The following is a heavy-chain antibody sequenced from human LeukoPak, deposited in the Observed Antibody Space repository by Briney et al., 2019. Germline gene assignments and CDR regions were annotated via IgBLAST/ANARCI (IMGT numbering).Heavy chain of an antibody. V-gene: IGHV3-30*03. CDR2: ISYDGSNK. D-gene: IGHD3-22*01. Sequence: PGGSLRLSCAASGFTFSSYGMHWVRQAPGKGLEWVAVISYDGSNKYYADSVKGRFTISRDNSKNTLYLQMNSLRAEDTAVYYCASDSSGYFHYWGQGTLVTVSS. CDR1: GFTFSSYG. CDR3: ASDSSGYFHY. J-gene: IGHJ4*02.